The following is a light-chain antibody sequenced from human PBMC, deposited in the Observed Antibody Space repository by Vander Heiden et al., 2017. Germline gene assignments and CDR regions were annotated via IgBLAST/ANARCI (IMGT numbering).Light chain of an antibody. CDR2: GAS. CDR1: QCVGSN. Sequence: ELVMTQSPATLSVSPGERATLACRASQCVGSNLAWYQQKPGQAPRNLIYGASTRAFGFPTRFSGSGCGTEFTLTISSLQSDDFAVYYCQHYSNWPPWTFGQGTKVEIK. J-gene: IGKJ1*01. CDR3: QHYSNWPPWT. V-gene: IGKV3-15*01.